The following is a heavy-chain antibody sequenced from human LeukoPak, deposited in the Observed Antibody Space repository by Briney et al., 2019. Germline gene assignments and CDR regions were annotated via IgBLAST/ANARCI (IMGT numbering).Heavy chain of an antibody. CDR3: AKGVYSSSSVPTFDY. J-gene: IGHJ4*02. CDR2: ISGSDGST. D-gene: IGHD6-6*01. V-gene: IGHV3-23*01. CDR1: GFTFNTYG. Sequence: PGGSLRLSCAVSGFTFNTYGMTWVRQAPGKGLEWVSGISGSDGSTYHADSVKGRFTISRDNSKNTLYLQVNSLRAEDTALYYCAKGVYSSSSVPTFDYWGQGTLVTVSS.